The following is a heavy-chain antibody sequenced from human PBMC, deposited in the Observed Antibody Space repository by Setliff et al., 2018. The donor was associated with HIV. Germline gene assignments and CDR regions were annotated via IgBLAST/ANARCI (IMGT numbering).Heavy chain of an antibody. CDR1: GFTVSSNY. J-gene: IGHJ4*02. V-gene: IGHV3-66*01. CDR2: IYSGGST. Sequence: GGSLRLSCAASGFTVSSNYMNWVRQAPGKGLEWVSVIYSGGSTYYADSVKGRFTISRDNSKNTLYLQMNSLRAEDTAVYYCASGIAALYYFDYWGQGTLVTVSS. CDR3: ASGIAALYYFDY. D-gene: IGHD6-13*01.